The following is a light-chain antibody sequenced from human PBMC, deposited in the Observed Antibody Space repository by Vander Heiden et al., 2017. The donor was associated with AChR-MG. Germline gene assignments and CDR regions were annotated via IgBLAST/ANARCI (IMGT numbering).Light chain of an antibody. J-gene: IGLJ2*01. CDR1: DLRYKY. V-gene: IGLV3-1*01. Sequence: SYELTQPPAMSVSPGQTATITCSGDDLRYKYVCWYQQHPGQSPVLVIYQNDKRPSGIPERLSGSKSGNTASLTISETQAVDEAAYYCQTWDTTSLVVFGGGTKLTVL. CDR2: QND. CDR3: QTWDTTSLVV.